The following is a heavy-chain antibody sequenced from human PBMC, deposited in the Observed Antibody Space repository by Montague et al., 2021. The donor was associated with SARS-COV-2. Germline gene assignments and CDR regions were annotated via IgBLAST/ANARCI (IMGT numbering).Heavy chain of an antibody. J-gene: IGHJ4*02. Sequence: SLRLSCAASGFTFSSYAMHWVRQAPGKGLEWVAVISYDGSNKYYADSVKGRFTTSRDNSKNTLYLQMNSLRAEDTAVYYCARGFRGGYFTFDYWGQGTLVTVSS. CDR2: ISYDGSNK. V-gene: IGHV3-30*04. CDR1: GFTFSSYA. CDR3: ARGFRGGYFTFDY. D-gene: IGHD2-21*01.